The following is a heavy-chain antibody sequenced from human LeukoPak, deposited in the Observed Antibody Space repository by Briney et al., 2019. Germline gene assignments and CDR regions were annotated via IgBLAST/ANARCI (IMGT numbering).Heavy chain of an antibody. CDR3: ARVLVMVRGYFDY. D-gene: IGHD3-10*01. J-gene: IGHJ4*02. CDR2: IYHSGST. CDR1: GGSINIYY. V-gene: IGHV4-39*07. Sequence: SETLSFTCTVSGGSINIYYWSWIRQPPGKGLEWIGSIYHSGSTYYNPSLKSRVTISVDTSKNQFSLKLSSVTAADTAVYYCARVLVMVRGYFDYWGQGTLVTVSS.